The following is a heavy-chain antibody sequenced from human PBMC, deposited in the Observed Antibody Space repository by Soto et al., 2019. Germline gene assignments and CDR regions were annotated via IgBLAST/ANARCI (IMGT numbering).Heavy chain of an antibody. D-gene: IGHD3-10*01. Sequence: GGSLRLSFAASGFTFSRYSMNWVRQAPGKGLEWMSYISTTSSAIYYADSVKGRFTISRDNAKHSLFLQMNSLRDEDTAVYYCARKGVAFDYSGQGALVTLSS. J-gene: IGHJ4*02. CDR1: GFTFSRYS. CDR3: ARKGVAFDY. CDR2: ISTTSSAI. V-gene: IGHV3-48*02.